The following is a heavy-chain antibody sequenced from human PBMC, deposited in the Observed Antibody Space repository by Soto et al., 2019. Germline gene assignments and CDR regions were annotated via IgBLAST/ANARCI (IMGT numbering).Heavy chain of an antibody. V-gene: IGHV1-69*06. CDR3: ARPQYYDILTGYYNGLFDP. J-gene: IGHJ5*02. Sequence: SVKVSCKASGGTFSSYAISWVRQAPGQGLEWMGGIIPIFGTANYAQKFQGRVTITADKSTSTAYMELSSLRSEDTAVYYCARPQYYDILTGYYNGLFDPWGQGTLVTVSS. CDR1: GGTFSSYA. D-gene: IGHD3-9*01. CDR2: IIPIFGTA.